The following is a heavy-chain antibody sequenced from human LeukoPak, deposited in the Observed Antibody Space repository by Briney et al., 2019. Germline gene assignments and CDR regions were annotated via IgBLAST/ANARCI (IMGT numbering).Heavy chain of an antibody. Sequence: GGSLRLSCAASGFTLSDHYMDWVRQAPGKGLEWVGRSRNKDNSYTTEYATSVKGRFIISRDDSTNSLYLHMNSLKTEDTAVYYCARAGDYYSTGDCWGQGTLVTVSS. V-gene: IGHV3-72*01. CDR3: ARAGDYYSTGDC. CDR1: GFTLSDHY. D-gene: IGHD3-22*01. CDR2: SRNKDNSYTT. J-gene: IGHJ4*02.